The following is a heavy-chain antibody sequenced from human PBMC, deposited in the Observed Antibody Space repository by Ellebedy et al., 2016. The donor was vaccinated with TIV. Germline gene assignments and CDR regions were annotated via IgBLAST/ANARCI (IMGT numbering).Heavy chain of an antibody. D-gene: IGHD4-17*01. J-gene: IGHJ4*02. Sequence: GESLKISCAASGFTFSSYAMSWVRQAPGKGLEWVSAISSSGGGTHYADSVKGRFTISRDTSKNTLYLQMNSLRAEDTAVYYCARGSYGDYGYWGQGTPVTVSS. V-gene: IGHV3-23*01. CDR2: ISSSGGGT. CDR3: ARGSYGDYGY. CDR1: GFTFSSYA.